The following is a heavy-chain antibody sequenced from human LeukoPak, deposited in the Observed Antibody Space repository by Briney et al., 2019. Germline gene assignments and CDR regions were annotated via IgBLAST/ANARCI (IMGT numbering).Heavy chain of an antibody. CDR1: GYSVSSGYY. J-gene: IGHJ5*02. CDR3: ARLIVCWFDP. CDR2: IYYSGST. V-gene: IGHV4-38-2*01. Sequence: SETLSLTCAVSGYSVSSGYYWGWIRQPPGKGLEWIGSIYYSGSTYYNPSLKSRVTISVDTSKNQFSLKLSSVTAADTAVYYCARLIVCWFDPWGQGTLVTVSS. D-gene: IGHD3-22*01.